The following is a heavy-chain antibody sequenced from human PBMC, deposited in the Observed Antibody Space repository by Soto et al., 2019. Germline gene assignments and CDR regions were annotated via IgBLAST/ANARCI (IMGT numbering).Heavy chain of an antibody. CDR3: ATVSSGTYSRSSHYYYYGMDV. J-gene: IGHJ6*02. Sequence: GGSLRLSCAASGFTFSSYAMSWVRQAPGKGLEWVAAISGGGGNTYYADAVKGRFTMYRDNSKNTKYLQMNSLRDEDTVVYDGATVSSGTYSRSSHYYYYGMDVWGQGTTVTVSS. CDR1: GFTFSSYA. CDR2: ISGGGGNT. D-gene: IGHD6-6*01. V-gene: IGHV3-23*01.